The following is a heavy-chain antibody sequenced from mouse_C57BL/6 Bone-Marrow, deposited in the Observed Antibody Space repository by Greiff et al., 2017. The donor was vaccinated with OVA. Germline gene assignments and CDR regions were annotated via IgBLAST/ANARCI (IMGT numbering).Heavy chain of an antibody. Sequence: QVHVKQPGAELVKPGASVKMSCKASGYTFTSYWITWVKQRPGQGLEWIGDIYPGSGSTNYNEKFKSKATLTVDTSSSTAYMQLSSLTSEDSAVYYCARGGYEFAYWGQGTLVTVSA. CDR1: GYTFTSYW. CDR2: IYPGSGST. J-gene: IGHJ3*01. D-gene: IGHD2-2*01. CDR3: ARGGYEFAY. V-gene: IGHV1-55*01.